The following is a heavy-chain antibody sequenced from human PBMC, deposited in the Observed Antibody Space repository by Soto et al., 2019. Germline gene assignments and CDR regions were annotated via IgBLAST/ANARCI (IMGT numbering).Heavy chain of an antibody. J-gene: IGHJ4*02. Sequence: QVQLVESGGGVVQPGRSLRLSCAASGFTFSSYAMHWVRQAPGKGLERVAVISYDGSNKYYADSVKGRFTISRDNSKTTLYLQMNSLRAEDTAVYYCGGVPSSSGRAHFDYWGQGTLVTVSS. CDR2: ISYDGSNK. V-gene: IGHV3-30-3*01. CDR3: GGVPSSSGRAHFDY. CDR1: GFTFSSYA. D-gene: IGHD2-15*01.